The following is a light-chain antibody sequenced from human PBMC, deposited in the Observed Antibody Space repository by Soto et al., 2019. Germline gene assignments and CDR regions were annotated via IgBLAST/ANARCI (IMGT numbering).Light chain of an antibody. V-gene: IGKV1-39*01. CDR1: ENINSY. CDR2: AAS. J-gene: IGKJ1*01. CDR3: QQSYSRLVT. Sequence: DIQMTQSPSSLSASVEDRVIITCRASENINSYLNWYQQKPGKALKLLIYAASSLQSGVPSRFSGSGSETVFTLTINNLQPEDSATYYCQQSYSRLVTFGQGTKVEIK.